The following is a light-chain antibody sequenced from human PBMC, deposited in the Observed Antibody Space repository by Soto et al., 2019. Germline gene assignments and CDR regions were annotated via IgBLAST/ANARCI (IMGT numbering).Light chain of an antibody. CDR1: QNVGHN. CDR3: QERSRWPRAT. V-gene: IGKV3-11*01. J-gene: IGKJ4*01. Sequence: EMVLTQSPATLSLSTGDSATLSCRASQNVGHNFAWYQQKSGQPPRLLIHTASSRATGIPARFSGSGSRTAFTLTIRSLKPEDIAVYYFQERSRWPRATFGGGTKVEIK. CDR2: TAS.